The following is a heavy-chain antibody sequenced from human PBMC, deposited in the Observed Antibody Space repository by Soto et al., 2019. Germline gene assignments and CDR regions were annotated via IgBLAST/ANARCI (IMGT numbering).Heavy chain of an antibody. CDR2: FDPEDGET. V-gene: IGHV1-24*01. J-gene: IGHJ3*02. Sequence: ASVKVSCKVSGYTLTELSMHWVRQAPGKGLEWMGGFDPEDGETIYAQKFQGRVTMTEDTSTDTAYMELSSLRSEGTAVYYCATASGDYGGNSGAFDIWGQGTMVTVSS. CDR3: ATASGDYGGNSGAFDI. CDR1: GYTLTELS. D-gene: IGHD4-17*01.